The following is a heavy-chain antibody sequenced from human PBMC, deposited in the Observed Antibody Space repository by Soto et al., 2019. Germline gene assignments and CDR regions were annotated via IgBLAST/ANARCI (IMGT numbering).Heavy chain of an antibody. Sequence: VQLVQSGGTLVQPGGSLRLSCAASGLTFSGHWMTWVRQTPGEGLQWVAAIKPDGSETFYVDSVKGRFSVSSDSPGNTLYLQLNSLRPEDTAVYYCAKVDRGSVARPTRLDPWGQGTLVTVSS. V-gene: IGHV3-7*03. CDR3: AKVDRGSVARPTRLDP. CDR2: IKPDGSET. J-gene: IGHJ5*02. CDR1: GLTFSGHW. D-gene: IGHD2-21*01.